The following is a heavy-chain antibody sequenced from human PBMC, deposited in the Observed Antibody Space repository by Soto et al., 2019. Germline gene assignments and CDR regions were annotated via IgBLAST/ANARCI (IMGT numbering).Heavy chain of an antibody. D-gene: IGHD5-12*01. CDR2: IWYDGSNK. CDR1: GFTFSSYG. Sequence: QVQLVESGGGVVQPGRSLRLSCAASGFTFSSYGIHWVRQAPGKGLEWVAVIWYDGSNKYYADSVKGRFTISRDNSKNTLYLQMNSLRAEDTAVYYCARNGYHAIDYWGQGTLGTVSS. V-gene: IGHV3-33*01. J-gene: IGHJ4*02. CDR3: ARNGYHAIDY.